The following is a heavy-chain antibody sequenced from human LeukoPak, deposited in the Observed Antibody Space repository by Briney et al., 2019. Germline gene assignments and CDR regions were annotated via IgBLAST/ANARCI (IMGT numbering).Heavy chain of an antibody. D-gene: IGHD2-21*01. CDR2: ISAYNGNT. CDR3: ARDHGHKSVDY. CDR1: GYTFSSYG. V-gene: IGHV1-18*01. J-gene: IGHJ4*02. Sequence: GASVKVSYKASGYTFSSYGISWLRQAPGQGLEWMGWISAYNGNTNYAQKFQGRVTMTTDTSTSTLYMEVRSLRSDDTAVYYCARDHGHKSVDYWGQGTLVTVSS.